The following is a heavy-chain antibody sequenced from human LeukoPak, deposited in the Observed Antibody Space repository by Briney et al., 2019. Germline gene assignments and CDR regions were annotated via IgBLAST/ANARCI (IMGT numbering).Heavy chain of an antibody. J-gene: IGHJ3*02. Sequence: GGSLKISCKGSGYSFTSYWIGWVRQMPGKGLEWMGIIYPGDSDTRYSPSFQGQVTISADKSISTAYLQWSSLKASDTAMYYCARRYCSGGSCYLGRNAFDIWGQGTMVTVSS. CDR3: ARRYCSGGSCYLGRNAFDI. V-gene: IGHV5-51*01. CDR2: IYPGDSDT. D-gene: IGHD2-15*01. CDR1: GYSFTSYW.